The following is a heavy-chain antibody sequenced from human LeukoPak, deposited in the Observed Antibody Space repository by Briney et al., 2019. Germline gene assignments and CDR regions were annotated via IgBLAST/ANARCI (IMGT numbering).Heavy chain of an antibody. Sequence: SETLSLTCTVSGGSISSSSYYWGWIRQPPGKGLEWIGSIYYSGSTYYNPSLKSRVTISVDTSKKQFSLKLSSVTAADTAVYYCARDIGGSYYFHYWGQGTLVTVSS. V-gene: IGHV4-39*07. CDR3: ARDIGGSYYFHY. CDR1: GGSISSSSYY. J-gene: IGHJ4*02. CDR2: IYYSGST. D-gene: IGHD1-26*01.